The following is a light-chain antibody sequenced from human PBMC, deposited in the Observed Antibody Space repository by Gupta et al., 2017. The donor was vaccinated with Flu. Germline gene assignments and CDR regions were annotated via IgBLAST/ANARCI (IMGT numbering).Light chain of an antibody. Sequence: GDRVTITCRASQSLSSWLAWYQQKPGKAPTLLIYKASNLESGVPSRFSGSGSGTEFTLTISSLQPDDFATYYCQQYDSYSLTFGGGTKVEI. V-gene: IGKV1-5*03. J-gene: IGKJ4*01. CDR2: KAS. CDR1: QSLSSW. CDR3: QQYDSYSLT.